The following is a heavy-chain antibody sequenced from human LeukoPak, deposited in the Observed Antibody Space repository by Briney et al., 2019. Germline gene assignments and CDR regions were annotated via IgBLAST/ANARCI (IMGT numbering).Heavy chain of an antibody. CDR3: ARDNTQVGFDY. Sequence: ASVKVSCKASGYTFTGYYMHWVRQAPGQGLEWMGIINPSGGSTSYAQKFQGRVTMTRDTSTSTVYMELSSLRSEDTAVYYCARDNTQVGFDYWGQGTLVTVSS. CDR2: INPSGGST. D-gene: IGHD1-26*01. CDR1: GYTFTGYY. V-gene: IGHV1-46*01. J-gene: IGHJ4*02.